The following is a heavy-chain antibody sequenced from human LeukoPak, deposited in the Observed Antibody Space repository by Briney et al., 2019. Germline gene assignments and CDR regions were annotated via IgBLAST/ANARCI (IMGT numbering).Heavy chain of an antibody. V-gene: IGHV4-39*01. CDR3: ARQGGNFPSHTIDY. J-gene: IGHJ4*02. Sequence: SETLSLTCTVSGGSISSSSYYWGWIRQPPGKGLEWIGSIYYSGSTYYNPSLKSRVTISVDTSKNQFSLKLSSVTAADTAVYYCARQGGNFPSHTIDYWGQGTLVTVSS. CDR2: IYYSGST. D-gene: IGHD4-23*01. CDR1: GGSISSSSYY.